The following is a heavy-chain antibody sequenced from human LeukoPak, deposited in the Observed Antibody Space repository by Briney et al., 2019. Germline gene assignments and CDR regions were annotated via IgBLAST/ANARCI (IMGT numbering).Heavy chain of an antibody. CDR2: INPNSGGT. CDR1: GYTFTGYY. CDR3: ARDFPTYYYDSSGYYPDDY. D-gene: IGHD3-22*01. J-gene: IGHJ4*02. Sequence: ASVKVSCKASGYTFTGYYMHWVRQAPGQGLEWMGWINPNSGGTNYAQKFQGRVTMTRDTSISTAYMELSRLRSDDTAVYYCARDFPTYYYDSSGYYPDDYWGQGTLVTVSS. V-gene: IGHV1-2*02.